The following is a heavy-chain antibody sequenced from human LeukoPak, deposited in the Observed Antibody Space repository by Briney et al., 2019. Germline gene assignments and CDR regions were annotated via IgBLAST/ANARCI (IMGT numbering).Heavy chain of an antibody. V-gene: IGHV3-20*04. CDR2: INWNGGST. CDR1: GFTFDDYG. CDR3: ARVYDSSGYYWGAFDI. Sequence: GGSLRLSCAASGFTFDDYGMSWVGQAPGKGLEWVSGINWNGGSTGYADSVKGRFTISRDNAKNSLYLQMNSLRAEDTALYYCARVYDSSGYYWGAFDIWGQGTMVTVSS. D-gene: IGHD3-22*01. J-gene: IGHJ3*02.